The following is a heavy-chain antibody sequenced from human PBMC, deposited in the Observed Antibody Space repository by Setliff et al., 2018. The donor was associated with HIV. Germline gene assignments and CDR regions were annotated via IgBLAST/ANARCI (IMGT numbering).Heavy chain of an antibody. CDR2: VIPIFGTA. CDR1: GGTFSSYG. J-gene: IGHJ6*03. V-gene: IGHV1-69*13. Sequence: SVKVSCKASGGTFSSYGISWVRQAPGQGLEWMGGVIPIFGTANYAQKFQGRVTITADESTSTAYMELSDLRSEDTAVYYCASPRSAGTYQGAFYYFLDVWGRGTTVTVSS. CDR3: ASPRSAGTYQGAFYYFLDV. D-gene: IGHD2-15*01.